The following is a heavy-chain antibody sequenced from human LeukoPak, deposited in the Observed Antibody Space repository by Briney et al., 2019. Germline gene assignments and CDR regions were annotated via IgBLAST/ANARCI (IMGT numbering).Heavy chain of an antibody. J-gene: IGHJ4*02. Sequence: SETLSLTCTVSGCSLISYYWSWIRQPAGKGLEWIGRIYTSGSTNYNPSLKSRVTMSVDTSKNQFSLKVSSVTAADTAVYYCARDALSDYGDYVGYFDYWGQGTLVTVSS. D-gene: IGHD4-17*01. CDR1: GCSLISYY. CDR3: ARDALSDYGDYVGYFDY. CDR2: IYTSGST. V-gene: IGHV4-4*07.